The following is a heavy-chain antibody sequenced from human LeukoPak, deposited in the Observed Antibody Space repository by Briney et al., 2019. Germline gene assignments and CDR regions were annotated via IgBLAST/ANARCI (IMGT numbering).Heavy chain of an antibody. CDR3: ARALTFGGVIAY. CDR2: IYYSGST. D-gene: IGHD3-16*01. Sequence: WVRQTPGKGLEWIGYIYYSGSTYYNPSLKSRVTISVDTSKNQFSLKLSSVTAADTAVYYCARALTFGGVIAYWGQGTLVTVSS. J-gene: IGHJ4*02. V-gene: IGHV4-30-4*08.